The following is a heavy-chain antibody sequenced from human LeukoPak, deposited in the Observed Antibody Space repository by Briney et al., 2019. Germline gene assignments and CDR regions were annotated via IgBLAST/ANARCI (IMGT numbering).Heavy chain of an antibody. CDR1: GFSFSRYS. CDR3: ARDPAMQTWLSAYYFDY. D-gene: IGHD3-22*01. Sequence: QSGGFLRLSCTASGFSFSRYSMNWVRQAPGKGLEWISYISSDGSTIYYADSVKGRFTISGDNARNSLYLQMNSLRAEDTAVYYCARDPAMQTWLSAYYFDYWGQGTQVSVSS. CDR2: ISSDGSTI. J-gene: IGHJ4*02. V-gene: IGHV3-48*01.